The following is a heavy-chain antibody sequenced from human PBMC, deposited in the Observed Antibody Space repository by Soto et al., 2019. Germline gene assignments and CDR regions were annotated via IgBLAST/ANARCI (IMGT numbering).Heavy chain of an antibody. V-gene: IGHV3-21*04. CDR3: TRGPPGGYGMDV. J-gene: IGHJ6*02. D-gene: IGHD3-16*01. Sequence: GGSLRLSCAASGFTFSSYSMNWVRQAPGKGLEWVSSISSSSSYIYYADSVKGRFTISRDNAKNSLYLQMEGLRVEDTAVYYCTRGPPGGYGMDVWGQGTTVTVSS. CDR2: ISSSSSYI. CDR1: GFTFSSYS.